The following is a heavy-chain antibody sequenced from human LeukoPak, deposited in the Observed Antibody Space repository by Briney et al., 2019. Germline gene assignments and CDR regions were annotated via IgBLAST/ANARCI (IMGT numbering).Heavy chain of an antibody. J-gene: IGHJ4*02. Sequence: ASVKVSCKASGYTFTGYYMHWVRQAPGQGLEWMGWINPNSGGTNYAQKFQGRVTMTRDTSISTANMELSRLRSDDTAVYYCASAHGSSTAVARYWGQGTLVTVSS. CDR1: GYTFTGYY. D-gene: IGHD6-19*01. CDR2: INPNSGGT. V-gene: IGHV1-2*02. CDR3: ASAHGSSTAVARY.